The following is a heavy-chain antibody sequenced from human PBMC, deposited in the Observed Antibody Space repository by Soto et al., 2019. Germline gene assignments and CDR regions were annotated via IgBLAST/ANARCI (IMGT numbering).Heavy chain of an antibody. CDR2: INPNSGGT. V-gene: IGHV1-2*04. CDR1: GYTFTGYY. CDR3: ARTGLWFGELSSYAFDI. D-gene: IGHD3-10*01. Sequence: GASVKVSCKASGYTFTGYYMHWVRQAPGQGLEWTGWINPNSGGTNYAQKFQGWVTMTRDTSISTAYMELSRLRSDDTAVYYCARTGLWFGELSSYAFDIWGQGTMVTVSS. J-gene: IGHJ3*02.